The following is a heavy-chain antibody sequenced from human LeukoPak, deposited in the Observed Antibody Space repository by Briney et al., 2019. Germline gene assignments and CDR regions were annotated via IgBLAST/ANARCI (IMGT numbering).Heavy chain of an antibody. V-gene: IGHV1-18*01. CDR3: ARGARHLHAAYYYMDV. CDR1: GYTFTSYG. Sequence: ASVKVSCKASGYTFTSYGISWVRQAPGQGLEWMGWISAYNGNTNYAQKLQGRVTITRNTSISTAYMELSSLRSEDTAVYYCARGARHLHAAYYYMDVWGKGTTVTVSS. J-gene: IGHJ6*03. D-gene: IGHD1-26*01. CDR2: ISAYNGNT.